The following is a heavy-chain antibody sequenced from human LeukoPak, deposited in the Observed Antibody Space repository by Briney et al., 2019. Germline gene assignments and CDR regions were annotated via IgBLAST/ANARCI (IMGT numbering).Heavy chain of an antibody. V-gene: IGHV1-69*13. CDR3: ARGWLYGAPDY. Sequence: GASVKVSCKASGGTFTSYAISWVRQAPGQGLEWMGGIIPIFGTANYAQKFQGRVTITADESTSTAYMELSSLRSEDTAVYYCARGWLYGAPDYWGQGTLVTVSS. D-gene: IGHD4-17*01. CDR2: IIPIFGTA. J-gene: IGHJ4*02. CDR1: GGTFTSYA.